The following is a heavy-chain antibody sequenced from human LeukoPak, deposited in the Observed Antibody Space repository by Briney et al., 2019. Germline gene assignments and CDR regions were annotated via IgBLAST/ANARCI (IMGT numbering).Heavy chain of an antibody. V-gene: IGHV4-34*01. D-gene: IGHD3-10*01. CDR2: INHSGST. CDR1: GGSFSGYY. Sequence: PSETLSLTCAVYGGSFSGYYWSWIRQPPGKGLEWIGEINHSGSTNYNPSLKSRVTISVDTSKNQFSLKLSSVTAADTAVYYCARVRRLWFGELRTDYWGQGTLVTVSS. J-gene: IGHJ4*02. CDR3: ARVRRLWFGELRTDY.